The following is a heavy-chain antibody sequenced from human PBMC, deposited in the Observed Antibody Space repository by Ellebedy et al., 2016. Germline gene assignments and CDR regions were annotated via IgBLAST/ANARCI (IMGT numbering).Heavy chain of an antibody. CDR3: ARGSGPRSLGMQGSDY. J-gene: IGHJ4*02. CDR1: GGSFSGYY. D-gene: IGHD3-3*01. Sequence: SETLSLTCAVYGGSFSGYYWSWIRQPPGKGLEWIGEINHSGSTNYNPSLKSRVTISVDTSKNQFSLKLSSVTAADTAVYYCARGSGPRSLGMQGSDYWGQGTLVTVSS. CDR2: INHSGST. V-gene: IGHV4-34*01.